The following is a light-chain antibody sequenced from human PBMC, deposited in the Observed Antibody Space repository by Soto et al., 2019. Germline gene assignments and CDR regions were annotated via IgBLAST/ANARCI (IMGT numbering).Light chain of an antibody. CDR3: QQYNNWPPLFT. CDR1: QSVSSN. Sequence: EIVMTQSPATLSVSPGERATLSCRASQSVSSNLAWYQQKPGQAPRLLIYGAATKATGIPARFSGSWSGTEFTLTISSHQSEDFAVYYYQQYNNWPPLFTFVHGTKVDIK. V-gene: IGKV3-15*01. CDR2: GAA. J-gene: IGKJ3*01.